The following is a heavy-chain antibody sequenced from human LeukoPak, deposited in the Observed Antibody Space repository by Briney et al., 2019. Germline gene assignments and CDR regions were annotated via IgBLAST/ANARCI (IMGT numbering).Heavy chain of an antibody. Sequence: GGPLRLSCAASGFPFTNYAMHWVRQAPGKGLEWVAVISNEGRRKYHADFVKGRFTISRDDSKKTVYLQMNSLRGEDSAVYFCARENSYGAPLDYWGQGSLVTV. CDR1: GFPFTNYA. J-gene: IGHJ4*02. V-gene: IGHV3-30*03. CDR3: ARENSYGAPLDY. CDR2: ISNEGRRK. D-gene: IGHD5-18*01.